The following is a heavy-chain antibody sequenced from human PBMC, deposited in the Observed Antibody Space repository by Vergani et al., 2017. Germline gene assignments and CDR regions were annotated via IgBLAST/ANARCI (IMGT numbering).Heavy chain of an antibody. D-gene: IGHD3-22*01. Sequence: EVQLLQSGGGVIQPGGSVRLSCAASGFTFSACPMTWVRQAPGKGLEWVSAISARYPSTYYADSVKGRFTISRDNSKNMLYLQMNSLRAEDTAVYYCARLSYDTTPYLQGGYDCWGQGTLVSVSP. CDR3: ARLSYDTTPYLQGGYDC. CDR2: ISARYPST. CDR1: GFTFSACP. V-gene: IGHV3-23*01. J-gene: IGHJ4*02.